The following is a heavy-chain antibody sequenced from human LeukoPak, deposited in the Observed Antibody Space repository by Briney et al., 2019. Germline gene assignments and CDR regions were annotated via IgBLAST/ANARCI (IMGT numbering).Heavy chain of an antibody. CDR1: GSTFSNYW. V-gene: IGHV3-7*01. CDR3: ARDKIVGPTSFDC. D-gene: IGHD1-26*01. Sequence: PGGSLRLSCAASGSTFSNYWMSWVRQVPGKGPEWVANVKQDGSEMYYVDSVKGRFTISRDNAMNSLYLQMNSLRVEDSAIYYCARDKIVGPTSFDCWGQGTLVTVSS. J-gene: IGHJ4*02. CDR2: VKQDGSEM.